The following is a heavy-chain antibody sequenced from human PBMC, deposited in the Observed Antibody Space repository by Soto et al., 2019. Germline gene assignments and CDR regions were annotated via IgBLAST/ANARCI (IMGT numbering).Heavy chain of an antibody. J-gene: IGHJ4*02. CDR3: AKEDGSGWYYFDY. D-gene: IGHD6-19*01. Sequence: QVQLLESGGGVVQPGRSLRLSCAASGFTFSYYGIHWVRQAPGKGLEWVAVISYDGSNKYYADSVKGRFTISRDNSKNTLYLQMNSLRAEDTAVYYCAKEDGSGWYYFDYWGQGTLVTVSS. CDR2: ISYDGSNK. V-gene: IGHV3-30*18. CDR1: GFTFSYYG.